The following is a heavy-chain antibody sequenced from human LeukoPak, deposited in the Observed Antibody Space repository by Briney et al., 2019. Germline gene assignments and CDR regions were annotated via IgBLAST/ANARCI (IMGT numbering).Heavy chain of an antibody. D-gene: IGHD2-21*01. V-gene: IGHV3-23*01. CDR3: AKDFRIGYSAHFDY. CDR1: GFTVKSNF. Sequence: GGSLRLSCTASGFTVKSNFMSWVRQAPEKGLEFVSGIYENGGATYYADSVKGRFSISRDNSKNTLYLQMDSLRGEDTAVYYCAKDFRIGYSAHFDYWGQGALVTVSS. J-gene: IGHJ4*02. CDR2: IYENGGAT.